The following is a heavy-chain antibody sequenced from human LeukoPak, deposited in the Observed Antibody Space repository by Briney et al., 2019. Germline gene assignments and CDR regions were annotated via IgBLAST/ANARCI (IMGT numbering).Heavy chain of an antibody. J-gene: IGHJ4*02. CDR3: ASPAVAGITRNPNTDY. CDR2: INPNSGGT. D-gene: IGHD6-19*01. V-gene: IGHV1-2*02. CDR1: GYTFTGYY. Sequence: ASVKVSCKASGYTFTGYYMHWVRQAPGQGLEWMGWINPNSGGTNYAQKFQGRVTMTRDTSISTAYMELSRLRSDDTAVYYCASPAVAGITRNPNTDYWGQGTLVTVSS.